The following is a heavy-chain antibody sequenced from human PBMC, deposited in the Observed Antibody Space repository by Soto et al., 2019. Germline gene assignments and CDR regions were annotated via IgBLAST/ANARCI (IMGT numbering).Heavy chain of an antibody. CDR2: INPSGGST. J-gene: IGHJ4*02. D-gene: IGHD3-22*01. V-gene: IGHV1-46*01. CDR1: GYTFTSYY. CDR3: ARARVAHDSRGQGDY. Sequence: VASVKVSCKASGYTFTSYYMHWVRQAPGQGLEWMGIINPSGGSTSYAQKFQGRVTMTRDTSTSTVYMELSSLRSEDTAVYYCARARVAHDSRGQGDYWGQGTLVTVSS.